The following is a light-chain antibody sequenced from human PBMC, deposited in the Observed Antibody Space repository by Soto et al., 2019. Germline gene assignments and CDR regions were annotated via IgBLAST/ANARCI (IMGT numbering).Light chain of an antibody. CDR1: KNVEHW. CDR3: QRYNSNSRP. V-gene: IGKV1-5*01. CDR2: DAS. Sequence: DIQMTQSPSTLSASVGDFATMTCRASKNVEHWVAWYQLKPGKAPKFLMYDASVLEHGVRSRFSGSGSGTEFTLTISRLQPDDFATDYCQRYNSNSRPFGQGTKV. J-gene: IGKJ1*01.